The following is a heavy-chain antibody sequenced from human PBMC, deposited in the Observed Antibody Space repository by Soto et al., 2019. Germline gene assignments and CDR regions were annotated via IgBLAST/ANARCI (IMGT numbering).Heavy chain of an antibody. V-gene: IGHV3-7*03. CDR2: IKQDGSEK. CDR1: GFTFSSYW. D-gene: IGHD3-3*01. CDR3: ARDLNYDFWSGYYTGYYYGMDV. J-gene: IGHJ6*02. Sequence: EVQLVESGGGLVQPGGSLRLSCAASGFTFSSYWMSWVRQAPGKGLEWVANIKQDGSEKYYVDSVKGRFTISRDNAKNSLYLQMNSLRAEDTAVYYCARDLNYDFWSGYYTGYYYGMDVWGQGTTVTVSS.